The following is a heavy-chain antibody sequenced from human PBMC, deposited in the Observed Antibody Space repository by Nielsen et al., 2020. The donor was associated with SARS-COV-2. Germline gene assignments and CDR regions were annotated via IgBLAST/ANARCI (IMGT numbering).Heavy chain of an antibody. V-gene: IGHV3-30*03. D-gene: IGHD3-10*01. J-gene: IGHJ4*02. CDR1: GFTFNNYG. CDR3: ARGGRGHGFFDS. Sequence: GGSLRLSCAASGFTFNNYGFYWVRQAPGKELEWLASISYEGSKKYYADSLTGRFTVSRDTSKNTVYLQMNSLRAEDTALYYCARGGRGHGFFDSWGQGTLVTVSS. CDR2: ISYEGSKK.